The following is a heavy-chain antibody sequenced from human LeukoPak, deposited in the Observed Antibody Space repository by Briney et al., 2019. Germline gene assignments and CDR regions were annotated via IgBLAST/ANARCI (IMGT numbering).Heavy chain of an antibody. V-gene: IGHV3-48*01. J-gene: IGHJ4*02. D-gene: IGHD5-24*01. Sequence: PGLSLRLSCAPSGFTFSRYNMNWTPQAPGKGLEWVSYISDSGNTIHYADSVKGRFTISRDNAKNSLFLQMNSLRVEDTSVFYCARDQGGYNYGRGYFDYWGRGTLVTVSS. CDR1: GFTFSRYN. CDR2: ISDSGNTI. CDR3: ARDQGGYNYGRGYFDY.